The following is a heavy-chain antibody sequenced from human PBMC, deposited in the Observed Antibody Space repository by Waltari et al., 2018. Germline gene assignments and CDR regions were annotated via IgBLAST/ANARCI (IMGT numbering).Heavy chain of an antibody. Sequence: EVQLVESGGGLVQPGRSLRLSCAASGFTFDDYAMHWVRQAPGKGLEWVAGITWKSGSMDYADSVKGRFTISRDNAKKSLYLQMNSLRAEDTALYYCAKTSSSSPWYYFDYWGQGTLVTVSS. J-gene: IGHJ4*02. CDR1: GFTFDDYA. D-gene: IGHD6-6*01. CDR3: AKTSSSSPWYYFDY. CDR2: ITWKSGSM. V-gene: IGHV3-9*01.